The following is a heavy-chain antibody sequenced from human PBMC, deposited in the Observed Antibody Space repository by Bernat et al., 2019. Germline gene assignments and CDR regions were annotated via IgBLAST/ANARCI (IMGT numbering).Heavy chain of an antibody. CDR1: GFSLSNARMG. D-gene: IGHD3-9*01. CDR3: ARANYDILTGYYGAVQYYYYGMDV. J-gene: IGHJ6*02. CDR2: IFSNDEK. Sequence: QVTLKESGPVLVKPTETLTLTCTVSGFSLSNARMGVSWIRQPPGKALEWLAHIFSNDEKSYSTSLKSRPTISKDTSKSQVVLTMTNMDPVDTATYYCARANYDILTGYYGAVQYYYYGMDVWGQGTTVTVSS. V-gene: IGHV2-26*01.